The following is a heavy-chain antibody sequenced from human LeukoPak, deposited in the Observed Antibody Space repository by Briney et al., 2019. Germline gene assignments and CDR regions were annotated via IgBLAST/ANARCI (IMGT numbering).Heavy chain of an antibody. CDR2: IDYSGST. J-gene: IGHJ4*02. D-gene: IGHD3-3*01. V-gene: IGHV4-59*08. CDR1: GGSISSYY. Sequence: SETLSLTCTVSGGSISSYYWSWIRQPPGKGLEWIGYIDYSGSTNYNPSLKSRGTISVDTSKNQFSLKLSSVTAADTAVYYCARVLVKEWSLAGYWGQGTLVTVSS. CDR3: ARVLVKEWSLAGY.